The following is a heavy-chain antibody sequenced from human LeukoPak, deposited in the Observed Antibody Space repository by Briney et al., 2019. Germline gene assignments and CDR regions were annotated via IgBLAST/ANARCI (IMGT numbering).Heavy chain of an antibody. CDR1: GYTFTSYG. CDR3: ARVGGIVVVPAAINPIDY. D-gene: IGHD2-2*01. CDR2: ISAYNGNT. J-gene: IGHJ4*02. Sequence: ASVKVSCKASGYTFTSYGISWVRQAPGRGLEWMGWISAYNGNTNYAQKLQGRVTMTTDTSTSTAYMELRSLRSDDTAVYYCARVGGIVVVPAAINPIDYWGQGTLVTVSS. V-gene: IGHV1-18*01.